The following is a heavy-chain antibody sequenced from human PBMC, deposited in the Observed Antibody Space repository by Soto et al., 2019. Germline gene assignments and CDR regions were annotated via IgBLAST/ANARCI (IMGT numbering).Heavy chain of an antibody. V-gene: IGHV3-9*01. J-gene: IGHJ3*02. D-gene: IGHD3-10*01. Sequence: EVQLVESGGGLVQPGRSLRLSCAASGFTFDDYAMHWVRQAPGKGLEWVSGISWNSGSIGYADSVKGRFTISRDNAKNSLYMQMNSLRAEDTALYYCAKDMARGSRIRGVDAFDIWGQGTMVTVSS. CDR1: GFTFDDYA. CDR2: ISWNSGSI. CDR3: AKDMARGSRIRGVDAFDI.